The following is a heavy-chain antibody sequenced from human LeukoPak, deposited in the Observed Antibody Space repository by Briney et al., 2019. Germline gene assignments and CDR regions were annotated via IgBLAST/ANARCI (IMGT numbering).Heavy chain of an antibody. CDR2: IYTSGST. V-gene: IGHV4-61*02. CDR1: GGSICSGSYY. CDR3: ARDLWLGAFDI. Sequence: SQTLSLTCTVSGGSICSGSYYWSWIRQPAGKGLEWIGRIYTSGSTNYNPSLKSRVTISVDTSKNQFSLKLSSVTAADTAVYYCARDLWLGAFDIWGQGTMVTVSS. D-gene: IGHD6-19*01. J-gene: IGHJ3*02.